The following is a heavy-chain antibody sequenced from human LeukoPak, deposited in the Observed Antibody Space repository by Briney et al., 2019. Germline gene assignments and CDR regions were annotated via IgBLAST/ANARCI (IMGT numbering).Heavy chain of an antibody. V-gene: IGHV3-21*01. CDR1: GFTFSSYS. CDR3: ARDRIAVVLIDY. J-gene: IGHJ4*02. CDR2: ISSSSSYI. D-gene: IGHD6-19*01. Sequence: GGSLRLSCAASGFTFSSYSMNWVRQAPGKGLEWVSSISSSSSYIYYADSVKGRFTISRDNAKNSLYLQMNSLRAELTAVYYCARDRIAVVLIDYGGQGTLVTVSS.